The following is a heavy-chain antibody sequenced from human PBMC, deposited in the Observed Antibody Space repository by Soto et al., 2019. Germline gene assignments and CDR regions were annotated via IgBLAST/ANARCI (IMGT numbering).Heavy chain of an antibody. Sequence: EVQLLESGGGLVQPGGSLRLSCAASGFTFNNYVLSWVRQAPGKGLEWFSGISGSGDSTYYADSVKGRCTISRDNSQRTLYLQMNSLRPEDTAVYYCAFKGTAHSYYWGQGTIVTVSS. CDR2: ISGSGDST. J-gene: IGHJ4*02. CDR3: AFKGTAHSYY. V-gene: IGHV3-23*01. D-gene: IGHD2-21*02. CDR1: GFTFNNYV.